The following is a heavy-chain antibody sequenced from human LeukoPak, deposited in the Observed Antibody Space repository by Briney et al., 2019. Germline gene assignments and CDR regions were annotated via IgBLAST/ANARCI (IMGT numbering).Heavy chain of an antibody. CDR1: GGSISTYY. CDR3: ARSDYYYYGMDI. J-gene: IGHJ6*02. Sequence: SETLSLTCTVSGGSISTYYWSWIRQPPGKGLEWIGHIYYSGSANYNPSLKSRVTISVDTSKNQFSLNLTSATAADTAVYYCARSDYYYYGMDIWGQGTTVTVSS. CDR2: IYYSGSA. V-gene: IGHV4-59*08.